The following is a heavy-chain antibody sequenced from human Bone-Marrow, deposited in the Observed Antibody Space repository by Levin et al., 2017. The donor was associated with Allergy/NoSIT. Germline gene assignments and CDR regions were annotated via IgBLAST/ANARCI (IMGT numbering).Heavy chain of an antibody. CDR1: GDSISSAGYS. CDR2: KYPTGRT. CDR3: ARATGWYYFDY. J-gene: IGHJ4*02. Sequence: PSETLSLTCAVSGDSISSAGYSWGWIRQPPGKGLEWIGYKYPTGRTYYNPSLTSRLTISVDRSKSHFSLEINSVTAADTAVYYCARATGWYYFDYWGQGILVTVSS. D-gene: IGHD6-19*01. V-gene: IGHV4-30-2*01.